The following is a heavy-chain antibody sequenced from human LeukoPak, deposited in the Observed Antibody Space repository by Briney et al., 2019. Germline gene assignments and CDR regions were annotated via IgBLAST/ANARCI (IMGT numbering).Heavy chain of an antibody. CDR3: SRGTDAKKVGY. V-gene: IGHV4-34*01. CDR1: GGSISSYY. CDR2: IHPSGSI. J-gene: IGHJ4*02. Sequence: PSETLSLTCTVSGGSISSYYWSWIRQPPGKGLEWIGEIHPSGSINYNPSLMSRVIISADTSKNQFSLNLSSVTAADTAVYYCSRGTDAKKVGYWGQGSLVTVSS.